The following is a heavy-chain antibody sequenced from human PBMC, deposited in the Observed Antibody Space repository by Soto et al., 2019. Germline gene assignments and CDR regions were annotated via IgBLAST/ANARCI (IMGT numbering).Heavy chain of an antibody. Sequence: ASVKVSCKASGYTLTSYDINWVRQATGQGLEWMGWMNPNSGNTGYAQKFQGRVTMTRNTSISTAYMELSSLRSEGTAVYYCARGAGPGSYYDFWSGYYYYYYYYMDVWGKGTTVTVSS. V-gene: IGHV1-8*01. CDR1: GYTLTSYD. CDR2: MNPNSGNT. CDR3: ARGAGPGSYYDFWSGYYYYYYYYMDV. J-gene: IGHJ6*03. D-gene: IGHD3-3*01.